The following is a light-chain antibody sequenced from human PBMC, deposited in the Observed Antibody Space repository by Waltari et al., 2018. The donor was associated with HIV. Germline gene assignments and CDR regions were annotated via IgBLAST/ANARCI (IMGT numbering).Light chain of an antibody. CDR1: QIISNN. Sequence: EVVLTQSPGTVCVCTGECATLSCRTSQIISNNLVWYQMKPGQAPRLVIYDASTRATGIPVRFSGSGSGTEFTLTIASLQSEDFAVYLCQQYNNWPRTFGQGTKVEI. CDR2: DAS. CDR3: QQYNNWPRT. V-gene: IGKV3-15*01. J-gene: IGKJ1*01.